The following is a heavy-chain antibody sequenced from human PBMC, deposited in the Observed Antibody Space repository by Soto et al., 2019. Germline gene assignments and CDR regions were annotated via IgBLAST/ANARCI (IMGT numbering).Heavy chain of an antibody. CDR3: AKDERPFGVVMTNNWFDP. V-gene: IGHV3-23*01. CDR2: SSGSGGST. CDR1: GFTFSSYA. Sequence: EVQLLESGGGLVQPGGSLRLSCAASGFTFSSYAMSWVRQAQGKGLEWVSASSGSGGSTYYADSVKGRFTISRDNSKNTLYLQMNSLRAEDTAVYYCAKDERPFGVVMTNNWFDPWGQGTLVTVSS. D-gene: IGHD3-3*01. J-gene: IGHJ5*02.